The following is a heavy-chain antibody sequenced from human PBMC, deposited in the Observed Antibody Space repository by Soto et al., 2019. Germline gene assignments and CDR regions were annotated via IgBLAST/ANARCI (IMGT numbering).Heavy chain of an antibody. CDR1: GYTFTSYD. CDR2: MNPNSGKA. J-gene: IGHJ2*01. D-gene: IGHD2-15*01. CDR3: ARGLVVVSATYWYFDL. Sequence: QVQLVQSVSEVKKPGASVKVSCKASGYTFTSYDINGVRQAAGQGLEWIGWMNPNSGKAVYAQKFQGRVTMAGNTSISTAYMELSSLRSDDTAVYFCARGLVVVSATYWYFDLWGRGTLVTVSS. V-gene: IGHV1-8*01.